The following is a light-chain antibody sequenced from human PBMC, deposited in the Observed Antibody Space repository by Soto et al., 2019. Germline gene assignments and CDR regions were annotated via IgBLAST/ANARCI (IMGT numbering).Light chain of an antibody. J-gene: IGKJ1*01. Sequence: IVMTQSPATVSVSPGERASLSCRASQSVSSDLAWYQQKPGQAPRLLIYGASTRATGISARFRGSGSGTEFTLTVSSLQSEDFAVYYCQQYNDWPRTFGQGTKVEIK. CDR1: QSVSSD. CDR2: GAS. CDR3: QQYNDWPRT. V-gene: IGKV3-15*01.